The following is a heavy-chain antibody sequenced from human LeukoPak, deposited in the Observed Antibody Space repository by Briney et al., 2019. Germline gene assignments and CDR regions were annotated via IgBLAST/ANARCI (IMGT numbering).Heavy chain of an antibody. Sequence: GGSLRLSCAASGFTFSSYGMHWVRQAPGKGLEYVSATSSNGGSTYYANSVRGRFTISRDNSKNALYLQMGSLRAEDMAVYYCARVRGYSYGSSDYWGQGTLVTVSS. CDR2: TSSNGGST. V-gene: IGHV3-64*01. J-gene: IGHJ4*02. D-gene: IGHD5-18*01. CDR3: ARVRGYSYGSSDY. CDR1: GFTFSSYG.